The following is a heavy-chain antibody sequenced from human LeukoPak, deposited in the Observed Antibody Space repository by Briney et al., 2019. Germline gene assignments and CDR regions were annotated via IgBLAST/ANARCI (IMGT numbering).Heavy chain of an antibody. CDR2: ISWNSGSI. CDR1: GFTFDDYA. D-gene: IGHD3-9*01. CDR3: AKDYDILTGYSYFDY. J-gene: IGHJ4*02. Sequence: SLRLSCAASGFTFDDYAMHWVRQAPGKGLEWVSGISWNSGSIGYADSVKGRFTISRDNAKNSLYLQMNSLRAEDTALYYCAKDYDILTGYSYFDYWGQGTLVTVSS. V-gene: IGHV3-9*01.